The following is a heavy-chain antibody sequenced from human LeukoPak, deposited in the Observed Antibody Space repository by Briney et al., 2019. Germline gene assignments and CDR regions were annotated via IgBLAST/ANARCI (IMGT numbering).Heavy chain of an antibody. CDR1: GGSLSSYY. D-gene: IGHD5-24*01. CDR2: ISDTGKT. CDR3: ATGYNEPFDN. V-gene: IGHV4-59*01. Sequence: SETLSLTCNVSGGSLSSYYWDWLRQPPGKGLEWIGYISDTGKTDYNPSLTSRVTISLDTSKSQFSLRLKSVTTADTAVYFCATGYNEPFDNWGPGTLVTVSS. J-gene: IGHJ4*02.